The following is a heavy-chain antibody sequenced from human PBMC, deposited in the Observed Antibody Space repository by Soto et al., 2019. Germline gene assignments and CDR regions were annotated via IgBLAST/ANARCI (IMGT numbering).Heavy chain of an antibody. CDR3: ARHHDS. J-gene: IGHJ4*02. Sequence: QVQLPESGPGLVKPSETLTITCTVSGRSISGYYWSWIRQPPGKGLEWIWYIYYSGSTNNIPSLKSRVTISVDTSKNQFSLKLSSVTAAARAVYYCARHHDSWGQGTLVTVSS. CDR1: GRSISGYY. CDR2: IYYSGST. V-gene: IGHV4-59*08.